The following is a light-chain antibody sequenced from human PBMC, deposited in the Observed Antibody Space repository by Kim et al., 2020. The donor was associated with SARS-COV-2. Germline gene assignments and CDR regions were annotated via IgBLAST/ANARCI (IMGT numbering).Light chain of an antibody. Sequence: VAPGQTATIACSADRLGDKYVCWYQQRPGQSPVLVISQDSKRPSGIPERFSGSNSGNTATLTISGTQAMDEADYYCQAWDSGTWVFGGGTQLTVL. CDR2: QDS. J-gene: IGLJ3*02. V-gene: IGLV3-1*01. CDR3: QAWDSGTWV. CDR1: RLGDKY.